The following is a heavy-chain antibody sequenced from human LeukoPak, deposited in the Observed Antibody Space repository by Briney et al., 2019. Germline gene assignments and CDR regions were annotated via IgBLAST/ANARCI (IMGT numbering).Heavy chain of an antibody. Sequence: GGSLRLSCAASGFTFSSYGMSWVRQAPGKGLEWVSGISGSGGSTYYADSVKGRFTISRDNSKNTLYLQMNSLRAEDTAVYYCAKDDGENSPDSSGVYWGQGTLVTVSS. CDR2: ISGSGGST. V-gene: IGHV3-23*01. CDR1: GFTFSSYG. D-gene: IGHD3-22*01. CDR3: AKDDGENSPDSSGVY. J-gene: IGHJ4*02.